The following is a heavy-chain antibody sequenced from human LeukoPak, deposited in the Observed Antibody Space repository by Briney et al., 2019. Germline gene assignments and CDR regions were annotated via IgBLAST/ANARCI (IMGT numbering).Heavy chain of an antibody. J-gene: IGHJ4*02. CDR3: ANMESYYYDSSGYYYNYFDY. CDR1: GFTFSTSG. Sequence: GGSLRLSCAASGFTFSTSGMHWVRQAPGKGLEWVAFIRYDGSNKYYADSVKGRFTISRDNSKNTLYLQMNSLRAEDTAVYYCANMESYYYDSSGYYYNYFDYWGQGTLVTVSS. V-gene: IGHV3-30*02. D-gene: IGHD3-22*01. CDR2: IRYDGSNK.